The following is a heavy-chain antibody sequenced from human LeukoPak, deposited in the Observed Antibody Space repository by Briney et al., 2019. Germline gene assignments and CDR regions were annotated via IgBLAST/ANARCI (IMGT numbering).Heavy chain of an antibody. D-gene: IGHD2-15*01. Sequence: SGGSLRLSCAASGFTFSTYSMNWVRQAPGKGREWVSSISSSTSYIYYADSVKGRFTISRDNAKNSLYLQMNSLRAEDTAVYYCARDREDSGVFDYWGQGTLVTVSS. CDR1: GFTFSTYS. V-gene: IGHV3-21*01. J-gene: IGHJ4*02. CDR3: ARDREDSGVFDY. CDR2: ISSSTSYI.